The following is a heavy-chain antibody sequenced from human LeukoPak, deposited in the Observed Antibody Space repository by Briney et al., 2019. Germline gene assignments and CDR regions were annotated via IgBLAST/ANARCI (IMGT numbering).Heavy chain of an antibody. J-gene: IGHJ4*02. V-gene: IGHV1-2*02. CDR3: AYRYCSSTSCYLDY. Sequence: ASVKVSCKASGYTFTGYYMHWVRQAPGQGLEWMGWINPNSGGTNYAQKFQGRVTMTRDTSISTAYMELSRLRSDDTAVYYCAYRYCSSTSCYLDYWGQGTLATVSS. CDR1: GYTFTGYY. CDR2: INPNSGGT. D-gene: IGHD2-2*01.